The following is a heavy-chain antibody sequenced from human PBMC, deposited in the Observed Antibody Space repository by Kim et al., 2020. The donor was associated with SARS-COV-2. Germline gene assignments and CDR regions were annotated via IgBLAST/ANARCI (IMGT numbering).Heavy chain of an antibody. CDR3: AKVGLYYYGSGSYYRDLGTNYGMDV. CDR2: ISFSGGST. Sequence: GGSLRLSCAASGFTFSSYAMSWVRQAPGKGLEWVSAISFSGGSTYYADSVKGRFTISRDNSKNTLYLQMNSLRAEDTAVYYCAKVGLYYYGSGSYYRDLGTNYGMDVWGQGTTVTVSS. J-gene: IGHJ6*02. D-gene: IGHD3-10*01. V-gene: IGHV3-23*01. CDR1: GFTFSSYA.